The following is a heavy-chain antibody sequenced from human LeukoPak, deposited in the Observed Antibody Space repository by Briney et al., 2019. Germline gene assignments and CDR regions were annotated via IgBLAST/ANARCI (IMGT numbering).Heavy chain of an antibody. CDR1: GFSFSANA. Sequence: GGSLRLSCAASGFSFSANAMSWVRQAPGQGLEWVSAISGPGSSTYYADSVKGRFSISRDTSKNTLYLQMSSLTPEDTAVYYCAKHPWGDTSSESDFWGQGTLVTVSS. D-gene: IGHD6-13*01. CDR2: ISGPGSST. CDR3: AKHPWGDTSSESDF. J-gene: IGHJ4*02. V-gene: IGHV3-23*01.